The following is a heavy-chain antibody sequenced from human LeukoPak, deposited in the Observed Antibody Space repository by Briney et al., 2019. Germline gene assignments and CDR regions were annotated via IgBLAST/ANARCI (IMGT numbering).Heavy chain of an antibody. CDR3: VKDMAMVVLVSGFGS. CDR2: ISGSGGST. CDR1: GFTFSSYA. D-gene: IGHD2-15*01. Sequence: GGSLRLSCAASGFTFSSYAMSWVRQAPGKGLEWVSAISGSGGSTYYADSVKGRFTISRDNSKNSLYLQMNSLRVEDTGLYYCVKDMAMVVLVSGFGSWGQGTLVTVSS. J-gene: IGHJ4*02. V-gene: IGHV3-23*01.